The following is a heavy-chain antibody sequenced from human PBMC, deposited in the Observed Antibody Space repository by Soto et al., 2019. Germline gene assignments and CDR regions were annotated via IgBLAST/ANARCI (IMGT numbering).Heavy chain of an antibody. J-gene: IGHJ6*02. CDR2: ISGSGGST. Sequence: GGSLRLSCAASGFTFSSYAMSWVRQAPGKGLEWVSAISGSGGSTYYADSVNGRFTISSDNSKNTLYLQMNSLRAEDTAVYYCANLYYDILTGYTAPRYYYGMDVWGQGTTVTVSS. CDR3: ANLYYDILTGYTAPRYYYGMDV. D-gene: IGHD3-9*01. CDR1: GFTFSSYA. V-gene: IGHV3-23*01.